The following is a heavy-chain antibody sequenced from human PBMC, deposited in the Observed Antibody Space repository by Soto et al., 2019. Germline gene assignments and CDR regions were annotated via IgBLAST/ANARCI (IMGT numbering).Heavy chain of an antibody. J-gene: IGHJ4*02. CDR2: MQPSTGRT. Sequence: ASVEVSCSASGYSFTSLDINWVRQTAGQGLEWMGWMQPSTGRTGYAQKFQGRVTMTRDTSINSAYMELTTLTSDDTAFYYCARGVSAGVDYWGQGTLVTVSS. D-gene: IGHD1-26*01. CDR3: ARGVSAGVDY. CDR1: GYSFTSLD. V-gene: IGHV1-8*01.